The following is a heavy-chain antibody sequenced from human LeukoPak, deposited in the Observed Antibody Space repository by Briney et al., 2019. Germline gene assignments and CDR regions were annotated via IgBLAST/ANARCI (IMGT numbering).Heavy chain of an antibody. CDR2: ISGSGGST. D-gene: IGHD3-10*01. Sequence: GGSLRLSCAASGFTFSSYAMSWVRQAPGKGLEWVSAISGSGGSTYYADSVRGRFTISRDNSKNTLYLQMNSLRAEDTAVYYCAKGLWFGELSPFDYWGQGTLVTVSS. CDR3: AKGLWFGELSPFDY. J-gene: IGHJ4*02. CDR1: GFTFSSYA. V-gene: IGHV3-23*01.